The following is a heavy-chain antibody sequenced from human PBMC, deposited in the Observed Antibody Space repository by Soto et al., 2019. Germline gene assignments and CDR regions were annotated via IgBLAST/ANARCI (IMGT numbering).Heavy chain of an antibody. CDR2: ISYDGFNR. CDR3: AGVEDEGGSFYD. Sequence: QVHLVESGGGVVQPGRSLSLSCAASGFTSGSYAMHWLRQPPGGPLEWVAVISYDGFNRNYPESVKGRFTISRDNSKNALYLQMDNLKPDDAAVYFCAGVEDEGGSFYDWGQGTLVTVSS. J-gene: IGHJ4*02. D-gene: IGHD1-26*01. CDR1: GFTSGSYA. V-gene: IGHV3-30*01.